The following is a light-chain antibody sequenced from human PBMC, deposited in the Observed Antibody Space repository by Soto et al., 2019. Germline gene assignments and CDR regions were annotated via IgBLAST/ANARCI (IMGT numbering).Light chain of an antibody. CDR3: GTWDSNPNAGV. CDR1: SSNIGNNY. V-gene: IGLV1-51*01. J-gene: IGLJ3*02. CDR2: DNN. Sequence: QAVLTQPPSVSAAAGQSVTISCSGSSSNIGNNYVSWYQRLPGNAPQLLMYDNNKRPSGIPDRFSGSKSGTSATLGITGLQTGDEADYFCGTWDSNPNAGVFGGGTQLTVL.